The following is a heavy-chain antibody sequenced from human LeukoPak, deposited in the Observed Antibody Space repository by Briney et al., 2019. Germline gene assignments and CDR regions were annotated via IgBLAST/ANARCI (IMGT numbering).Heavy chain of an antibody. Sequence: GGSLRLSCVASGFTFGGYTINWVRLAPGKGLEWVSSISSSLNMYFAESVKGRFTISRDSARNSVSLQLNSLRVEDTAVYYCARDAGIVAFNIWGQGTVVTVSS. D-gene: IGHD2-15*01. J-gene: IGHJ3*02. CDR1: GFTFGGYT. V-gene: IGHV3-21*01. CDR2: ISSSLNM. CDR3: ARDAGIVAFNI.